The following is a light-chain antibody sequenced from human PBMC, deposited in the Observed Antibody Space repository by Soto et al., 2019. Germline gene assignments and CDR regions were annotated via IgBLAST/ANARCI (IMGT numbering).Light chain of an antibody. J-gene: IGKJ1*01. CDR1: QSVRTIY. V-gene: IGKV3-20*01. CDR3: QQYSSSQGWT. Sequence: EIVLTQSPGTLSLSPGDRATLSCRASQSVRTIYLAWYQQKPGQAPRLLIYNASNRTTGIPDRFSGSGSGTDFTLTIDRLEPADFAVYFCQQYSSSQGWTFGQGTKVDIK. CDR2: NAS.